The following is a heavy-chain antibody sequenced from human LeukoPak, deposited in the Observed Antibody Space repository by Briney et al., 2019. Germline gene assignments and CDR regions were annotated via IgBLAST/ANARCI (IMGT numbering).Heavy chain of an antibody. CDR3: AKDRVYYYYYMDV. CDR1: GFTFSRYS. CDR2: ISSGSSTI. V-gene: IGHV3-48*01. Sequence: GGSLRLSCAASGFTFSRYSMNWVRQAPGKGLEWVSYISSGSSTIYYADSVKGRFTISRDNAKNSVYLQMNSLRAEDTAVYYCAKDRVYYYYYMDVWGKGTTVTVSS. J-gene: IGHJ6*03.